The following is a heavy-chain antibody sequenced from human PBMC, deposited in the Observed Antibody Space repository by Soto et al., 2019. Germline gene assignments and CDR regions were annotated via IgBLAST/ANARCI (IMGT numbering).Heavy chain of an antibody. Sequence: GGSLRLSCAASGFTFSSYSMNWVRQAPGKGLEWVSSITSSTSYIYYADSVKGRFTISRDNAKNSLYLQMNSLRAEDTAVYYCARDDTYGMDVWGQGTTVNVSS. J-gene: IGHJ6*02. V-gene: IGHV3-21*01. CDR1: GFTFSSYS. CDR2: ITSSTSYI. CDR3: ARDDTYGMDV.